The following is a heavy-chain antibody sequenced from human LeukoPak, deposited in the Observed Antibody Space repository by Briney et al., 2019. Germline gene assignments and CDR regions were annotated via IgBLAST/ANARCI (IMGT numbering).Heavy chain of an antibody. J-gene: IGHJ4*02. Sequence: GGSLRLSCAASGFTFSSYWMNWVRQAPGKGLEWVANIKQDGTEKLYVDSVKGRFTISRDNAKNSLYLQMNSLRAEDTAVYYCARDRADYYDSSGYYYAFDYWGQGTLVTVPS. CDR2: IKQDGTEK. CDR3: ARDRADYYDSSGYYYAFDY. V-gene: IGHV3-7*01. CDR1: GFTFSSYW. D-gene: IGHD3-22*01.